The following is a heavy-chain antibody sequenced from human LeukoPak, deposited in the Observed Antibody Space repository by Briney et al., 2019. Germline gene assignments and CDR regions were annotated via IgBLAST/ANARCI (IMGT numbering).Heavy chain of an antibody. CDR3: ARGFDSKSTYFDY. Sequence: SETLSLTCTVSGVSISSYYWNWIRQPPGKGLEWIGYIYYSGTTTNYNPSLRSRVTISVDTSKNQFSLRLTSVTAADTAVYYCARGFDSKSTYFDYWGQGTLVTVSS. V-gene: IGHV4-59*01. CDR2: IYYSGTTT. J-gene: IGHJ4*02. CDR1: GVSISSYY. D-gene: IGHD5-12*01.